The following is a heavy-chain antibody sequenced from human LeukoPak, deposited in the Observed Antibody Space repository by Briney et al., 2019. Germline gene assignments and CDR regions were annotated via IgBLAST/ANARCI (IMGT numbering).Heavy chain of an antibody. CDR3: ANHDFWSGYPTQKSFDY. D-gene: IGHD3-3*01. CDR2: IIPIFGTA. J-gene: IGHJ4*02. Sequence: SVKVSCKASGGTFGSYAISWVRQAPGQGLEWMGRIIPIFGTANYAQKFQGRVTITTDESTSTAYMELSSLRSEDTAVYYCANHDFWSGYPTQKSFDYWGQGTLVTVSS. V-gene: IGHV1-69*05. CDR1: GGTFGSYA.